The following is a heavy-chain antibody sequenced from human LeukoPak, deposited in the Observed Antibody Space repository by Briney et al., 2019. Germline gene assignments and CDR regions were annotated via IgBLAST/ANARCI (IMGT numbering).Heavy chain of an antibody. CDR1: GYTFTSYG. CDR2: ISAYNGNT. J-gene: IGHJ6*03. Sequence: ASVKVSCKASGYTFTSYGISWVRQAPGQGLEWMGWISAYNGNTNYAQKLQGRVTMTTDTSTSTAYMELRSLRSDDTAVYYCAREITKDDSSGYTPNYYYYYMDVWGKGTTVTVSS. CDR3: AREITKDDSSGYTPNYYYYYMDV. V-gene: IGHV1-18*01. D-gene: IGHD3-22*01.